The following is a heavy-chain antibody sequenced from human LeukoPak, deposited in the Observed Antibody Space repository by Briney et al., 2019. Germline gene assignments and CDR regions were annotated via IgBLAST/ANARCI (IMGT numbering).Heavy chain of an antibody. CDR3: ARRGGSQWLVPFDY. CDR1: GGTFSSYA. Sequence: GASVKVSCKASGGTFSSYAISWVRQAPGQGLEWMGGIIPIFGTANYAQKFQGRVTITADESTSTAYMELSSLRSEDTAVYYCARRGGSQWLVPFDYWGQGTLVTVSS. D-gene: IGHD6-19*01. J-gene: IGHJ4*02. CDR2: IIPIFGTA. V-gene: IGHV1-69*01.